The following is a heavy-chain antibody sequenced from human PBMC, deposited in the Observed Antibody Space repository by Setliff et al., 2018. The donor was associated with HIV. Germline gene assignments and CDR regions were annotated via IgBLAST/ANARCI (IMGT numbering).Heavy chain of an antibody. CDR1: GYSFSNYA. CDR3: ARDQALEMATK. CDR2: IDAGNGNT. V-gene: IGHV1-3*01. D-gene: IGHD5-12*01. Sequence: ASVKVSCKASGYSFSNYAMHWVRQAPGQSLEWMGWIDAGNGNTKYSQKFQGRVTITRDTSASTAYMELSSLRSEDTAVYYCARDQALEMATKWGQGTLVTVSS. J-gene: IGHJ4*02.